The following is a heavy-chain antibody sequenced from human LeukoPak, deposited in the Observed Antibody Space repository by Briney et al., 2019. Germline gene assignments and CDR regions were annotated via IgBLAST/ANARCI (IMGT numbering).Heavy chain of an antibody. CDR2: FDPEDGET. D-gene: IGHD3-22*01. CDR3: ATNTYYYDSSDSWFDP. CDR1: GYTLTELS. J-gene: IGHJ5*02. V-gene: IGHV1-24*01. Sequence: ASVKVSCKVSGYTLTELSMHWVRQAPGKGLEWMGGFDPEDGETIYAQKFQGRVTMTEDTSTDTAYMELSSLRSEDTAVYYCATNTYYYDSSDSWFDPWGQGTLVTVSS.